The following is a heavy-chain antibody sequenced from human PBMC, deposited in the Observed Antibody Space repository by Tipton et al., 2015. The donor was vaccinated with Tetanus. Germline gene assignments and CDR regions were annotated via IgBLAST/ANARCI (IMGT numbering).Heavy chain of an antibody. V-gene: IGHV4-59*01. CDR1: GGSMSNNY. J-gene: IGHJ3*01. CDR3: ARRSYCSSSRCFDAFDL. Sequence: TLSLTCTVSGGSMSNNYWSWIRQPPGKGLEWIAYIFHSGSTNYSPFLKSRVAISMDTSKNQISLKLSSVTAADTAVYYCARRSYCSSSRCFDAFDLWGQGTMVTVSS. D-gene: IGHD2-2*01. CDR2: IFHSGST.